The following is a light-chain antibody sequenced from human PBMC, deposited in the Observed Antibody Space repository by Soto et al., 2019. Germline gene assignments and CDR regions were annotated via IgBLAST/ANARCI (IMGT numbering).Light chain of an antibody. CDR1: SSDVGGYNY. V-gene: IGLV2-14*03. CDR2: GVS. J-gene: IGLJ1*01. CDR3: NSYRDSGTHV. Sequence: QSALTQPASVSGSPGQSITISCTGSSSDVGGYNYVSWYQQHPGKAPKLMIYGVSNRPSGVSNRFSGSKSGNTASLTISGLQAEEEAYYYCNSYRDSGTHVFGTGTKLTVL.